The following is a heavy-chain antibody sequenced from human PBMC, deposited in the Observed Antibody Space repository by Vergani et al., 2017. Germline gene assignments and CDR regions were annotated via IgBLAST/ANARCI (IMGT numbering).Heavy chain of an antibody. CDR3: ATKSCGTPGCQIGYFRE. J-gene: IGHJ1*01. CDR1: GFTSSYYG. Sequence: QVHLVESGGGVVQPGRSLRLSCVVSGFTSSYYGMHWVRQAPGKGLEWVAVISYDGTQKYYADPVKGRFTISRDNSKSTLYLQMNSLRTEDTAVYYCATKSCGTPGCQIGYFREWGQGALVTVPS. CDR2: ISYDGTQK. V-gene: IGHV3-30*03. D-gene: IGHD1-1*01.